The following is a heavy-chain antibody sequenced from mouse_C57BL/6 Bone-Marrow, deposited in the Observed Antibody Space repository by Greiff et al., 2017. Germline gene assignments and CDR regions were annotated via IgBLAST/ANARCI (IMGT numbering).Heavy chain of an antibody. CDR3: ARYDDGYYWFAY. D-gene: IGHD2-3*01. J-gene: IGHJ3*01. Sequence: QVQLQQSGAELARPGASVKLSCKASGYTFTSYGISWVKQRTGQGLEWIGEIYPRSGNTYYNEKFKGKATLTAEKSSSTAYMELRSLTSEDSAVYFCARYDDGYYWFAYWGQGTLVTVSA. CDR2: IYPRSGNT. CDR1: GYTFTSYG. V-gene: IGHV1-81*01.